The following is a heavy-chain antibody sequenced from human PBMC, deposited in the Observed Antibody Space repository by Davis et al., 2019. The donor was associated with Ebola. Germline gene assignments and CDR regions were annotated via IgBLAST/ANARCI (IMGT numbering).Heavy chain of an antibody. V-gene: IGHV3-53*01. J-gene: IGHJ6*02. CDR3: ARDPTNLTGTSRSRYYYYGMDV. CDR1: GFTVSSNY. CDR2: IYSGGST. Sequence: GESLKISCAASGFTVSSNYMSWVRQAPGKGLEWVSVIYSGGSTYYADSVKGRFTISRDNSKNTLYLQMNSLRAEDTAVYYCARDPTNLTGTSRSRYYYYGMDVWGQGTTVTVSS. D-gene: IGHD1-20*01.